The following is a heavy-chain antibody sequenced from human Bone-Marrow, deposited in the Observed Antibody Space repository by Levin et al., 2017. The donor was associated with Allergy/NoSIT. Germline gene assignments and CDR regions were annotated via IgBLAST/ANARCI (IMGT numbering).Heavy chain of an antibody. J-gene: IGHJ3*01. Sequence: SQTLSLTCTVSGGSISSNYYSWNWIRQPPGKGLEWIGSISHSGTTHYNPSLGSRVTMSIDMSKKQFSLMLTSMDAADTAVYYCARGHYDSVTGYYIDAFDFWGQGVLVTVSS. CDR1: GGSISSNYYS. D-gene: IGHD3-9*01. CDR2: ISHSGTT. CDR3: ARGHYDSVTGYYIDAFDF. V-gene: IGHV4-30-2*01.